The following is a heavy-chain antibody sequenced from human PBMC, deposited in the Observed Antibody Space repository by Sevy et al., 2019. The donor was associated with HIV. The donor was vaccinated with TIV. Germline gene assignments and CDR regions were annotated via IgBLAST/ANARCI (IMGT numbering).Heavy chain of an antibody. Sequence: ASVKVSCKASGYTFTGYHMHWVRQAPGQGLEWMGRINPNSGGTNFAQKFQGRVTLTRDTSISTAYMELSSLRSDDTAVYFCARDLGYSQADSPDFWGQGTLVTVSS. V-gene: IGHV1-2*06. CDR2: INPNSGGT. D-gene: IGHD5-18*01. CDR3: ARDLGYSQADSPDF. J-gene: IGHJ4*02. CDR1: GYTFTGYH.